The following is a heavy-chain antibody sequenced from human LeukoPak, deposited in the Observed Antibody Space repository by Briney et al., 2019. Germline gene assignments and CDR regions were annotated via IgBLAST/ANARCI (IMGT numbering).Heavy chain of an antibody. J-gene: IGHJ3*02. CDR2: INHSGST. D-gene: IGHD3-22*01. CDR1: GGSFRGYY. V-gene: IGHV4-34*01. CDR3: ASLLSIVVVKDAFDI. Sequence: SETLSLTCAVYGGSFRGYYWSWIRQPPGKGREWMGEINHSGSTNYNPSLKSRVTISVDTSKNQFSLKLSSVTAADTAVYYCASLLSIVVVKDAFDIWGQGTMVTVSS.